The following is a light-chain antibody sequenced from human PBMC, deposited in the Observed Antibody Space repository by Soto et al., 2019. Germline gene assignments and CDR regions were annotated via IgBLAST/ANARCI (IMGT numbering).Light chain of an antibody. CDR2: GAS. CDR3: QQFYTWPVT. J-gene: IGKJ4*01. V-gene: IGKV3-15*01. Sequence: VVRTQSPATLSVSPGERVTFSCRASQNVYTNLAWYQHKPGQAPRLLISGASTGATGIPARFSGSGSGTEFTLTINSLQSEDFAVYYCQQFYTWPVTFGGGTKV. CDR1: QNVYTN.